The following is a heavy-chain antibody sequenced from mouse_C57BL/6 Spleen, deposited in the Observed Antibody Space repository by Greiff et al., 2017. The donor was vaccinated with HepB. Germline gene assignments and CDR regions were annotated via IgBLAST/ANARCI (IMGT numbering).Heavy chain of an antibody. CDR2: IDPENGDT. J-gene: IGHJ2*01. Sequence: EVQLQQSGAELVRPGASVKLSCTASGFNIKDDYMHWVKQRPEQGLEWIGWIDPENGDTEYASKFQGKATITADTSSNTAYLQLSSLTSEDTAVYYGTTEDYDVDYWGQGTTLTVSS. CDR3: TTEDYDVDY. CDR1: GFNIKDDY. D-gene: IGHD2-4*01. V-gene: IGHV14-4*01.